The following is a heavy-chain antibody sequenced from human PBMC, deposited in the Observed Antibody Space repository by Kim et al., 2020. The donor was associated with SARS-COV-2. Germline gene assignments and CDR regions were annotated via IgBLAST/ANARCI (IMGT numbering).Heavy chain of an antibody. CDR1: GGSISSNTYY. CDR3: ASGIVAATFAFDV. CDR2: IYYSGNT. D-gene: IGHD1-26*01. Sequence: SETLSLTCTVSGGSISSNTYYWGWIRQPPGKGLEWIGSIYYSGNTYYSPSLKGRVTISVDRSKSQFSLKLSSVTATDTAVYYCASGIVAATFAFDVWGQGQWSASLQ. V-gene: IGHV4-39*01. J-gene: IGHJ3*01.